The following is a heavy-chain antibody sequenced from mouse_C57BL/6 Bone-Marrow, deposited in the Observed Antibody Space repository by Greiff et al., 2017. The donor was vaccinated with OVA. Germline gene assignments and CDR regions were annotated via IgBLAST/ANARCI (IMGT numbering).Heavy chain of an antibody. CDR2: IYPGNSDT. CDR3: TIELYYGYYCYFDY. D-gene: IGHD2-3*01. V-gene: IGHV1-5*01. Sequence: EVQLQQSGTVLARPGASVKMSCKTSGYTFTSYWMHWVKQRPGQGLEWIGAIYPGNSDTSYNQKFKGKAKLTAVTSASTAYMELSSLTNEDSAVYYCTIELYYGYYCYFDYWGQGTTLTVS. J-gene: IGHJ2*01. CDR1: GYTFTSYW.